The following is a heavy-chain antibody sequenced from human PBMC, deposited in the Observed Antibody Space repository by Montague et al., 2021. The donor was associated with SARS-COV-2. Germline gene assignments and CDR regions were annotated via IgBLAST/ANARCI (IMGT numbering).Heavy chain of an antibody. V-gene: IGHV3-7*03. Sequence: SLRLSCAASGFPFSADYMTWVRQAPGKGLEWVGNVNGDGGETGYGDSLKGRIAISRDNAKNSMYLEMDSLRAEDTAVYYCARNRGWYRLESWGQGTLVTVSS. J-gene: IGHJ5*02. CDR2: VNGDGGET. CDR3: ARNRGWYRLES. CDR1: GFPFSADY. D-gene: IGHD6-19*01.